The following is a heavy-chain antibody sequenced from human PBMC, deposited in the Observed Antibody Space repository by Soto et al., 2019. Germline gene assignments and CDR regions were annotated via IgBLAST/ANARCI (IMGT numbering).Heavy chain of an antibody. V-gene: IGHV3-23*01. CDR3: AKGGRDYYDSSGYYSFDY. D-gene: IGHD3-22*01. CDR1: GFTFSSYA. CDR2: ISGSGGST. Sequence: PGGSLRLSCAASGFTFSSYAMSWVRQAPGKGLEWVSAISGSGGSTYYADSVKGRFTISRDNSKNTLYLQMNSLRAEDTAVYYCAKGGRDYYDSSGYYSFDYWGQGTLVTVSS. J-gene: IGHJ4*02.